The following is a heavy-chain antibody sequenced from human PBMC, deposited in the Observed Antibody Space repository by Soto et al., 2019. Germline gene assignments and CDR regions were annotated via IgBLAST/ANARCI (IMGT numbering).Heavy chain of an antibody. Sequence: GGSLRLSCAASGFTFSSYAMSWVRQAPGKGLEWVSAISVSGDRTYYADSVKGRFTISRDNSKNMLYLQMNSLRADDTAVYYCPKEGPPYSSSWYWAYWGKGTLVTVSS. CDR2: ISVSGDRT. V-gene: IGHV3-23*01. D-gene: IGHD6-13*01. J-gene: IGHJ4*01. CDR3: PKEGPPYSSSWYWAY. CDR1: GFTFSSYA.